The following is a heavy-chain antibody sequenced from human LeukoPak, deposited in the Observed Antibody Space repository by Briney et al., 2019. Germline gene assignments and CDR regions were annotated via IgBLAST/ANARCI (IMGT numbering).Heavy chain of an antibody. CDR1: GYSFTNYW. D-gene: IGHD3-22*01. CDR2: IDPSDSYT. CDR3: ARDGSSGYDY. J-gene: IGHJ4*02. Sequence: GESLKISCKGSGYSFTNYWTSWVRQMPGKGLEWMGRIDPSDSYTNYSPSFQGHVTISTDKSISTAYLQWSSLKASDTAMYYCARDGSSGYDYWGQGTLVTVSS. V-gene: IGHV5-10-1*01.